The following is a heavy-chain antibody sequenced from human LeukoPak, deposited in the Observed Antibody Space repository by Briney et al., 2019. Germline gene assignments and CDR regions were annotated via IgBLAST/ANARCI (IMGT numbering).Heavy chain of an antibody. CDR1: GFTFRDYY. D-gene: IGHD3-3*01. CDR2: ISSSGSTI. CDR3: ATDPFPSFWSGAFPTPPV. J-gene: IGHJ6*04. V-gene: IGHV3-11*01. Sequence: GGSLRLSCAVSGFTFRDYYMSWIRQAPGKGLEWVSYISSSGSTIYYADSVKGRFTISRDNAKNSLYLQMNSLRAEDTAVYYCATDPFPSFWSGAFPTPPVWGKGTTVTVSS.